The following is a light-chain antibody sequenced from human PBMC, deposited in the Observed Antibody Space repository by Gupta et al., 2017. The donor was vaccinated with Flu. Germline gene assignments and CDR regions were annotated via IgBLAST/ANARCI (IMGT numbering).Light chain of an antibody. V-gene: IGLV3-21*02. CDR1: KIERIS. Sequence: SYVLHQPPSVSVAPGQTARITWGGDKIERISVNWYQQKSGQVPVLVLYDDSNRPSGIPDRFSGSNSGNTATLTISRVEAGDEADYYGQVWDGGSDHAVFGGGTKLTVL. CDR2: DDS. CDR3: QVWDGGSDHAV. J-gene: IGLJ2*01.